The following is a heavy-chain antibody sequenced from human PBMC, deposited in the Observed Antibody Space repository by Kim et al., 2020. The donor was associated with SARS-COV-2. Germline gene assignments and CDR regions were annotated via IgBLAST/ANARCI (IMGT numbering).Heavy chain of an antibody. V-gene: IGHV1-69*01. CDR3: ARAPPIILVDWFDP. Sequence: EQKVQGRVTITADESTSTAYMELSSLRSEDTAVYYCARAPPIILVDWFDPWGQGTLVTVSS. J-gene: IGHJ5*02. D-gene: IGHD3-9*01.